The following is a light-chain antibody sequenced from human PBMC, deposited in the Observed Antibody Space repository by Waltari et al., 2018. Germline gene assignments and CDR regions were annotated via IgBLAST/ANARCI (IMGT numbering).Light chain of an antibody. Sequence: QSALTQPASVSGSPGQPITISCTGRRGDVGGYNYVSWYQQYPGSAPKFIIYDVNKRPSGVSYRFSGSKSGNTASLTISGLQGEDEADYYCFSYTASDAWLFGGGTKLTVL. CDR2: DVN. V-gene: IGLV2-14*01. J-gene: IGLJ3*02. CDR3: FSYTASDAWL. CDR1: RGDVGGYNY.